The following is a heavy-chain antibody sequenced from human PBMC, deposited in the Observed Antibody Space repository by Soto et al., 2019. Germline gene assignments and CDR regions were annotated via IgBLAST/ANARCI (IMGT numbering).Heavy chain of an antibody. CDR1: GGTFSSYT. CDR2: IIPILGIA. V-gene: IGHV1-69*04. CDR3: ARDLVPSPDYYYYMDV. J-gene: IGHJ6*03. Sequence: PSVKVSCKASGGTFSSYTISWVRRAPGQGLEWMGRIIPILGIANYAQKFQGRVTITADKSTSTAYMELSSLRSEDTAVYYCARDLVPSPDYYYYMDVWGKGTTVTVSS. D-gene: IGHD2-2*01.